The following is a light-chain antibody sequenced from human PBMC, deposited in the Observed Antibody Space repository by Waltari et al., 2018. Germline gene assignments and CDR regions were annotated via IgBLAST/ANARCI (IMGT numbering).Light chain of an antibody. Sequence: LVLTQSPSASASLGASVKLTCTLSSGYSSNVIAWLQQQPGKGPRYLMKVNSDGSHREGDVIPDRFSASNSGTEYYLTISSLQSEDEADYYCQTGGHGTWVFGGGTKLTVL. CDR1: SGYSSNV. CDR2: VNSDGSH. CDR3: QTGGHGTWV. J-gene: IGLJ3*02. V-gene: IGLV4-69*01.